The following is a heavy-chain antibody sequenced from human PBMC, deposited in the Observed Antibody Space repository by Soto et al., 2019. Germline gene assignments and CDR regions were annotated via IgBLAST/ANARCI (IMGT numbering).Heavy chain of an antibody. J-gene: IGHJ6*03. CDR1: GYTFTSYD. CDR2: MNPNSGNT. CDR3: ARAGVWSGYYLYYYYYYMDV. D-gene: IGHD3-3*01. V-gene: IGHV1-8*01. Sequence: VASVKVSCKASGYTFTSYDINWVRQATGQGLEWMGWMNPNSGNTGYAQKFQGRVTMTRNTSISTAYMELSSLRSEDTAVYYCARAGVWSGYYLYYYYYYMDVWGKGTTVTVSS.